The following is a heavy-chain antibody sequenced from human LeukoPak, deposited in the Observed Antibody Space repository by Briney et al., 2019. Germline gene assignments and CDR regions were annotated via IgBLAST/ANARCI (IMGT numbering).Heavy chain of an antibody. J-gene: IGHJ4*02. CDR1: GFTFSSYA. V-gene: IGHV3-23*01. D-gene: IGHD3-10*01. Sequence: GGSLRLSCAASGFTFSSYAMSWVRQAPGKGLEWVSAISGSGGSTYYADSVKGRFTISRDNSKNTLYLQMNSLRAEDTAVYYCARDGVRGVIEAFDYWGQGTLVTVSS. CDR2: ISGSGGST. CDR3: ARDGVRGVIEAFDY.